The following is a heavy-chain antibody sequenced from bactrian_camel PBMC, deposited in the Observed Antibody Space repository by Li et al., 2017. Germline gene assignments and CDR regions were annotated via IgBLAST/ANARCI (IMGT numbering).Heavy chain of an antibody. V-gene: IGHV3S55*01. CDR2: IFDRT. CDR3: AAHSGGPLWLGCAGAGFGV. D-gene: IGHD1*01. Sequence: HVQLVESGGGSVQAGATLTLSCATPAITPSGYCMGWFRQAPGKEREGVAAIFDRTYYADSVKGRFNISQDDALKTLFLRMSSLRPEDTAEYYCAAHSGGPLWLGCAGAGFGVWGQGTQVTVS. J-gene: IGHJ6*01. CDR1: AITPSGYC.